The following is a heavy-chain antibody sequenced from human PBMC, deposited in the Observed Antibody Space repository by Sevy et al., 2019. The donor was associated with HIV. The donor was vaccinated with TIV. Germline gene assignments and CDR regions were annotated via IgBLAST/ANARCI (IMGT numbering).Heavy chain of an antibody. CDR2: IKQDGSEK. CDR1: GFTFSSYW. D-gene: IGHD5-18*01. CDR3: ARDSRGYSYGYADY. J-gene: IGHJ4*02. Sequence: GGSLRLSCAASGFTFSSYWMSWVRQAPGKGLEWVANIKQDGSEKYYVDSVKGRFTISRDNAKNSLYLQMNSLRAEDTAVYYCARDSRGYSYGYADYWGPGTLVTVSS. V-gene: IGHV3-7*03.